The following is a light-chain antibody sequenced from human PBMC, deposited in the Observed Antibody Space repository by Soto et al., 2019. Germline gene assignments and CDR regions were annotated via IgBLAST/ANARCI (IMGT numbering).Light chain of an antibody. Sequence: EIVLTQSPATLSLSPVERATLSCRASQSVTNRDLAWYQQRPGQAPRLLIYGASTRATGIPDRFSGSGSGTDFTLTISRLEPEDFAVYSCLQYATSPRTFGQGTKVEIK. CDR2: GAS. V-gene: IGKV3-20*01. J-gene: IGKJ1*01. CDR1: QSVTNRD. CDR3: LQYATSPRT.